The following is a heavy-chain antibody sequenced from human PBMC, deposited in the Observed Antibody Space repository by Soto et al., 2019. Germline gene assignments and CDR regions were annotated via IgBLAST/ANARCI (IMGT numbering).Heavy chain of an antibody. CDR1: GGSFSGHY. CDR2: IDHSGST. D-gene: IGHD1-20*01. J-gene: IGHJ4*02. V-gene: IGHV4-34*01. Sequence: SETLSLTCAVYGGSFSGHYWSWIRQPPGKGLEWIGEIDHSGSTNYNPSLKSRVTISVDTSKNQFSLNLRSVTAADTAVYYCARGITKIAPDKYYLDSWGQGNLVTVSS. CDR3: ARGITKIAPDKYYLDS.